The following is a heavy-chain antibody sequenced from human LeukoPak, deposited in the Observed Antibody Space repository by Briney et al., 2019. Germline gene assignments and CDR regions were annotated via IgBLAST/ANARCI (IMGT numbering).Heavy chain of an antibody. D-gene: IGHD1-26*01. CDR2: ISSSGSTI. V-gene: IGHV3-11*04. CDR3: ARERVGAWSFDI. J-gene: IGHJ3*02. CDR1: GFTFSDYY. Sequence: PGGSLRLSCAASGFTFSDYYMSWIRQAPGKGLEWVSYISSSGSTIYYADSVKGRFTISRDNSKNTLYLQMNSLRAEDTAVYYCARERVGAWSFDIWGQGTMVTVSS.